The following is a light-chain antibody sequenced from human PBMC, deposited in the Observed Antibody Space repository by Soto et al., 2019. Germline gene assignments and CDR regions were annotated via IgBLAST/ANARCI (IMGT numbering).Light chain of an antibody. J-gene: IGLJ1*01. CDR3: KSYDTPVYV. Sequence: QSVLTQPPSVSGAPGQRVTISCTGSSSNIGAGYDVHWYQQLPGAAPKLLIYGNSNRPSGVPDRFSGSRSGTSASLAITGLQPEDEADYYCKSYDTPVYVFGGGTKLTVL. V-gene: IGLV1-40*01. CDR1: SSNIGAGYD. CDR2: GNS.